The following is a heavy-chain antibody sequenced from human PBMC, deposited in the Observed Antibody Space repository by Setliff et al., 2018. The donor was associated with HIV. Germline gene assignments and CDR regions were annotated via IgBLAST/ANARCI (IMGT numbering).Heavy chain of an antibody. CDR1: GGSISSYY. D-gene: IGHD4-17*01. V-gene: IGHV4-4*07. CDR2: IYTSGST. Sequence: SETLSLTCTVSGGSISSYYWSWIRQPAGKGLEWIGRIYTSGSTNYNPSPKSRVTMSVDTSKNQFSLKLSSVTAADTAVYYCARVGTYGVHGDYYYYRDVWGKGTTVTVSS. CDR3: ARVGTYGVHGDYYYYRDV. J-gene: IGHJ6*03.